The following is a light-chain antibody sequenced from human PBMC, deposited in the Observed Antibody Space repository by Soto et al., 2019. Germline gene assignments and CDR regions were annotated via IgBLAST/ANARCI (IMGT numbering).Light chain of an antibody. V-gene: IGLV1-44*01. CDR3: ATWDDSLNGWV. CDR1: SSNIGSNA. CDR2: SNN. J-gene: IGLJ3*02. Sequence: QSVLTQPPSASGTPGQRVTISFSGSSSNIGSNAVSWYQQLPGTAPKVLIYSNNQRPSGVPDRFSGSKSGTSASLAISGLQSEDDADYYCATWDDSLNGWVFGGGTKLTVL.